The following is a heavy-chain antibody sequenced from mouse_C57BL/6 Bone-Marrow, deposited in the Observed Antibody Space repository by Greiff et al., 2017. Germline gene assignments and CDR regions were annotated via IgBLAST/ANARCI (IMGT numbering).Heavy chain of an antibody. CDR1: GYTFTSYT. CDR2: INPSSGYT. J-gene: IGHJ1*03. CDR3: AIYYGYDWYFDV. V-gene: IGHV1-4*01. Sequence: QVQLQQSGAELARPGASVKMSCKASGYTFTSYTMHWVKPRPGQGLEWIGYINPSSGYTKYNQKFKDKATLTADKSSSTAYMQLSSLTSEDSAVYYCAIYYGYDWYFDVWGTGTTVTVSS. D-gene: IGHD2-2*01.